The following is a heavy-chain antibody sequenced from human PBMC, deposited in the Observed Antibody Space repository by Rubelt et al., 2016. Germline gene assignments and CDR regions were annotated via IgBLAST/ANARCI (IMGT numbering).Heavy chain of an antibody. D-gene: IGHD3-10*01. Sequence: SFSMSWVRQVPGKGLEWVSSISSSSSYIYYADSVKGRFTISRDNAKNSLYLQMNSLRAEDTAVYYCARDLIEWFGEFDFDYWGQGTLVTVSS. J-gene: IGHJ4*02. CDR2: ISSSSSYI. CDR3: ARDLIEWFGEFDFDY. CDR1: SFS. V-gene: IGHV3-21*01.